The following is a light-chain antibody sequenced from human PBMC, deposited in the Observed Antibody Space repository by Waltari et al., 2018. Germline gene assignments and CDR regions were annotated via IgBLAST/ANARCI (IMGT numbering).Light chain of an antibody. J-gene: IGLJ1*01. V-gene: IGLV2-14*03. CDR1: SSDVGRYKY. CDR3: SSYTSSKTDV. Sequence: QSALTQPASVSGSPGQSITISCTGTSSDVGRYKYVSWYQQNPGKAPKLIIHDVSDRPLVLSNRCSGSKFGNTASLTISGLQAEDEADYYCSSYTSSKTDVFGTGTKVTVL. CDR2: DVS.